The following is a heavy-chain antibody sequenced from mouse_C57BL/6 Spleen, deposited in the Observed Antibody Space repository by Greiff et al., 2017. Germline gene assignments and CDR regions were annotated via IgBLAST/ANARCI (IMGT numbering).Heavy chain of an antibody. CDR3: TRHYSNFYWYFDV. J-gene: IGHJ1*03. V-gene: IGHV6-6*01. CDR1: GFTFSDAW. Sequence: EVKVVESGGGLVQPGGSMKLSCAASGFTFSDAWMDWVRQSPEKGLEWVAEIRNKANNHATYYAESVKGRFTISRDDSKSSVYLQMNSLRAEDTGIYYCTRHYSNFYWYFDVWGTGTTVTVSS. CDR2: IRNKANNHAT. D-gene: IGHD2-5*01.